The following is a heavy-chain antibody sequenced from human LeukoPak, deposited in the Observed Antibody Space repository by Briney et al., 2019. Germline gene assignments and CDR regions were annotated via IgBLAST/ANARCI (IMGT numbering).Heavy chain of an antibody. J-gene: IGHJ4*02. CDR3: ARGGGYFDY. CDR2: IKQDGSEK. CDR1: GFIFSNSW. Sequence: GGSLRLSCAASGFIFSNSWMSWVRQASGKGLEWVANIKQDGSEKYYVDSVKGRFTISRDNAKNSLYLQMNSLRAEDTAVYYCARGGGYFDYWGQGTLVTVSS. V-gene: IGHV3-7*04.